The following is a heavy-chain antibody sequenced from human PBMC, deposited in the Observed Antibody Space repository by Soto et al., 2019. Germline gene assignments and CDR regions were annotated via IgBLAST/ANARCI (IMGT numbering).Heavy chain of an antibody. CDR1: GFTFSSYA. CDR2: ISGSGGST. CDR3: AKIEGHLPTVTTLARYYYGMDV. Sequence: EVQLLESGGGLVQPGGSLRLSCAASGFTFSSYAMSWVRQAPGKGLEWVSAISGSGGSTYYADSVKGRFTISRDNSKNTLYLQMNSLRAEDTAVYYCAKIEGHLPTVTTLARYYYGMDVWGQGTTVTVSS. J-gene: IGHJ6*02. V-gene: IGHV3-23*01. D-gene: IGHD4-4*01.